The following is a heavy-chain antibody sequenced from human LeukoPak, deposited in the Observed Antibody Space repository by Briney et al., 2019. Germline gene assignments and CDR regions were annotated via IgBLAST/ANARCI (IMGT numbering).Heavy chain of an antibody. V-gene: IGHV3-74*01. CDR1: GFSFSNYW. Sequence: GGSLRLSCAASGFSFSNYWMHWVRQVPGKGLVWVSRINDDGRATFYADSVKGRFTISRDNAKNTLFLQINSLRAEDTAVYYCAREILAPGKTHDYWGQGTLVTVSS. CDR3: AREILAPGKTHDY. J-gene: IGHJ4*02. CDR2: INDDGRAT.